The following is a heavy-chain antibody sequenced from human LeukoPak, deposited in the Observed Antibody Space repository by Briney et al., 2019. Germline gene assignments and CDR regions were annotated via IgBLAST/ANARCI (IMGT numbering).Heavy chain of an antibody. D-gene: IGHD1-26*01. J-gene: IGHJ4*02. Sequence: GGSLRLSCAGSGFTLSSYYMHWVRQATDKGLKWVAVMSYDETTANYAGSVQGRFTVSRDNSKNTLFFQINSLRAEDMAMYFCTRGGGANYYGDYFDYWSQGTLVTVSS. V-gene: IGHV3-30*14. CDR2: MSYDETTA. CDR3: TRGGGANYYGDYFDY. CDR1: GFTLSSYY.